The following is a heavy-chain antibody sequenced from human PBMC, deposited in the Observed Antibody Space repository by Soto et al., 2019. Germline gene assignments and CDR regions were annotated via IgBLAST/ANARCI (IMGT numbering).Heavy chain of an antibody. J-gene: IGHJ6*02. CDR2: IIPIFGTA. CDR3: AKGIVVVPAADYYYYGMDV. Sequence: SVKVSCKASGGAFSSYAISWVRQAPGQGLEWMGGIIPIFGTANYAQKFQGRVTITADESTSTAYMELSSLRSEDTAVYYCAKGIVVVPAADYYYYGMDVWGQGTTVTVSS. D-gene: IGHD2-2*01. V-gene: IGHV1-69*13. CDR1: GGAFSSYA.